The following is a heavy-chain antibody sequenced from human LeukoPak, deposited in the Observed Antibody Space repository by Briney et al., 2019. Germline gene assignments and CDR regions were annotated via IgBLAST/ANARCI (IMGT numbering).Heavy chain of an antibody. D-gene: IGHD3-3*01. CDR2: IYYSGST. CDR1: GGSISSYY. V-gene: IGHV4-59*01. J-gene: IGHJ4*02. CDR3: ARDRGVVIDY. Sequence: PSETLSLTCTVSGGSISSYYWSWIRQPPGKGLEWIGYIYYSGSTNYNPSLKSRVTISVDTSKNQFSLKLSSVTAVDTAVYYCARDRGVVIDYWGQGTLVTVSS.